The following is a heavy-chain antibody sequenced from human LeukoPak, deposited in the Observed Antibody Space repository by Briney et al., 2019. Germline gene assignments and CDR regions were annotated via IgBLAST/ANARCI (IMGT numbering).Heavy chain of an antibody. J-gene: IGHJ6*02. D-gene: IGHD5-18*01. CDR1: GFTFSSYG. Sequence: GGSLRLSCAAPGFTFSSYGMHWVRQAPGKGLEWVAVISYDGSNKYYADSVKGRFTISRDNSKNTLYLQMNSLRAEDTAVYYCAKATWIQLWSYGMDVWGQGTTVTVSS. V-gene: IGHV3-30*18. CDR2: ISYDGSNK. CDR3: AKATWIQLWSYGMDV.